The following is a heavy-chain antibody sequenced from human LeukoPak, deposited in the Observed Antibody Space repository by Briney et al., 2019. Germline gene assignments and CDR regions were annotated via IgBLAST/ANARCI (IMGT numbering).Heavy chain of an antibody. CDR2: FDPEDGET. CDR1: GYTLTELS. CDR3: ATGPQSELLWFGELWG. J-gene: IGHJ4*02. Sequence: ASVKVSCKVSGYTLTELSMHWVRQAPGKGLEWMGGFDPEDGETIYAQKIQGRVTMTEDTSTDTAYMELSSLRSEDTAVYYCATGPQSELLWFGELWGWGQGTLVTVSS. D-gene: IGHD3-10*01. V-gene: IGHV1-24*01.